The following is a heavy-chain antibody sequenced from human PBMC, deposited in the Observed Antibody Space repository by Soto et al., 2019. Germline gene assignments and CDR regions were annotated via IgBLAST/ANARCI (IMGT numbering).Heavy chain of an antibody. CDR1: GFTFSSYA. CDR3: AKRLLAAAAYYYYYGMDV. D-gene: IGHD6-13*01. CDR2: ISGSGGST. J-gene: IGHJ6*02. Sequence: GGSLRLSCAASGFTFSSYAMSWVRQAPGKGLEWVSAISGSGGSTYYADSVKSRFTISRDNSKNTLYLQMNSLRAEDTAVYYCAKRLLAAAAYYYYYGMDVWGQGTTVTVSS. V-gene: IGHV3-23*01.